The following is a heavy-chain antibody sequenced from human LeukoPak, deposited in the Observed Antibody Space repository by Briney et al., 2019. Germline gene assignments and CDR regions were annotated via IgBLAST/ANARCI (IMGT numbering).Heavy chain of an antibody. D-gene: IGHD3-22*01. CDR2: IIPIFGTG. J-gene: IGHJ4*02. CDR3: ARGLGDSSGYYFSDN. CDR1: GGTFSTSA. V-gene: IGHV1-69*13. Sequence: ASVKVSCKTSGGTFSTSAISWVRRAPGQGLEWMGGIIPIFGTGNYAQKFQGRVTITADESTSTAYMELSSLTSEDTAVYYCARGLGDSSGYYFSDNWGQGTLVTVSS.